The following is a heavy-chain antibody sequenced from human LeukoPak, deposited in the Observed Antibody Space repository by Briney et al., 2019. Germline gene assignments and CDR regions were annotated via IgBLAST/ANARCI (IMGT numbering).Heavy chain of an antibody. CDR3: ARDYGEGGYYFDY. CDR2: NSSDGSST. J-gene: IGHJ4*02. V-gene: IGHV3-74*01. Sequence: GGSLRLPCAASGFTFSTYWMHWVRQAPGKGLVWLSRNSSDGSSTNYADSVKGRFTISRDNAKNTLYLQMNSLRAEDTAVYYCARDYGEGGYYFDYWGQGTLVTVSS. CDR1: GFTFSTYW. D-gene: IGHD4-17*01.